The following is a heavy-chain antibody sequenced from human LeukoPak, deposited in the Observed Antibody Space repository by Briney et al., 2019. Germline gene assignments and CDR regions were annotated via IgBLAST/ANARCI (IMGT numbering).Heavy chain of an antibody. J-gene: IGHJ5*02. CDR2: IYYSGST. V-gene: IGHV4-59*01. CDR1: GGSISSYY. Sequence: PSETLSLTCTVSGGSISSYYWSWIRQPPGKGLEWIGYIYYSGSTNYNPSLKSRVTISVDTSKNQFSLKLSSVTAADTAVYYCARVLYDYVWGSYRFNWFDPWGQGTLVTVSS. CDR3: ARVLYDYVWGSYRFNWFDP. D-gene: IGHD3-16*02.